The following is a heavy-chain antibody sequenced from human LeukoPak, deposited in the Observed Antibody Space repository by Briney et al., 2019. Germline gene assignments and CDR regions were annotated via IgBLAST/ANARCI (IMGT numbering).Heavy chain of an antibody. Sequence: GGSLRLSCAASEFVFSTYTMNWVRQAPGKGLEWVSSISSRSENIFYADSVKGRFTISRVNAKNSLYLQMNNLRAEDTAVYYCTRDRGSRDLFDTWGQGTLVTVSS. CDR2: ISSRSENI. V-gene: IGHV3-21*01. CDR3: TRDRGSRDLFDT. CDR1: EFVFSTYT. J-gene: IGHJ5*02. D-gene: IGHD2-15*01.